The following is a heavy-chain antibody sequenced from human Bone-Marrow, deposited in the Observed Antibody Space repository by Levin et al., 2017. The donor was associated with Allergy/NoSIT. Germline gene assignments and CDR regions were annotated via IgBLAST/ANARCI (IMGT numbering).Heavy chain of an antibody. Sequence: PGGSLRLSCAASGFTFTSYGMHWVRQAPGKGLEWVAVIWYSGSRQYYGESVKGRFTISRDSSKNTLFLQMNNLTVVDTAVYFCARDIGYEATFYGLDVWGQGTTVTVSS. CDR2: IWYSGSRQ. CDR1: GFTFTSYG. D-gene: IGHD5-12*01. CDR3: ARDIGYEATFYGLDV. V-gene: IGHV3-33*01. J-gene: IGHJ6*02.